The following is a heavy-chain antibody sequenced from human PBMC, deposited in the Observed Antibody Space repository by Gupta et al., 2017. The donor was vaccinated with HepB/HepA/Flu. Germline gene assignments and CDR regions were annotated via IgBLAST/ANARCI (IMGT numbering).Heavy chain of an antibody. J-gene: IGHJ4*02. CDR2: ISGSGGST. CDR3: AKDLRGIAAAGDYFDY. CDR1: GFPFSSYA. D-gene: IGHD6-13*01. Sequence: EVQLLESGGGLVQPGGSLRLSCAASGFPFSSYAMSWVRQAPGKGLEWVSAISGSGGSTYYADSVKGRFTISRDNSKNTLYLQMNSLRAEDTAVYYCAKDLRGIAAAGDYFDYWGQGTLVTVSS. V-gene: IGHV3-23*01.